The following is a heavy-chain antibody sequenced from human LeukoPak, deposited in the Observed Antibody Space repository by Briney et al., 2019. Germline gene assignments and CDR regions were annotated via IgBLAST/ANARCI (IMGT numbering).Heavy chain of an antibody. CDR2: ISGSGGST. J-gene: IGHJ4*02. CDR1: GFTFSSYA. CDR3: AKFRKEDYYDSSGYYGPAN. V-gene: IGHV3-23*01. Sequence: GGSLRLSCAASGFTFSSYAMSWVRQAPGKGLEWVSAISGSGGSTYYADSVKGRFTISRDNSKNTLYLQMNSLRAEDTAVYYCAKFRKEDYYDSSGYYGPANWGQGTLVTVSS. D-gene: IGHD3-22*01.